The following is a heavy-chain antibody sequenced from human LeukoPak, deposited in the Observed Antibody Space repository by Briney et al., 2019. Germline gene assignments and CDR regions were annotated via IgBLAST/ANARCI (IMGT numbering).Heavy chain of an antibody. V-gene: IGHV3-30*18. CDR2: ISYDGSNK. CDR3: AKDLFVPPSTSVDAFDI. J-gene: IGHJ3*02. D-gene: IGHD6-6*01. Sequence: GRSLRLSCAASGFTFSSYGMHWVRQAPGKGLEWVAVISYDGSNKYYADSVKGRFTISRDNSKNTLYLQMNSLRAEDTAVYYCAKDLFVPPSTSVDAFDIWAKGQWSPSLQ. CDR1: GFTFSSYG.